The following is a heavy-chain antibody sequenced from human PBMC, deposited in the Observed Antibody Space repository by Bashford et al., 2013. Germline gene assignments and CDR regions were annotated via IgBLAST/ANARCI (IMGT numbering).Heavy chain of an antibody. V-gene: IGHV1-18*01. CDR2: ISPYNDQT. CDR1: GYTFSRYG. Sequence: ASVKVSCKSSGYTFSRYGISWVRQAPGKGLEWMGWISPYNDQTKYAQSLQGRVTMTTDTSTNTVYMNLRSLRSDDTAVYFCARGRRIVGILEFDYVGPGNRGHRSPQ. J-gene: IGHJ4*02. D-gene: IGHD1-26*01. CDR3: ARGRRIVGILEFDY.